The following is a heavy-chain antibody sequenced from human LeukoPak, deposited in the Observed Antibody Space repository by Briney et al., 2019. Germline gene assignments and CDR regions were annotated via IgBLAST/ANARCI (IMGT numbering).Heavy chain of an antibody. V-gene: IGHV3-21*01. Sequence: GGSLRLSCAASGFTVSSNYMSWVRQAPGKGLEWVSSISSSSSYIYYADSVKGRFTISRDNAKNSLYLQMNSLRAEDTAVYYCARWQQLAGSDYWGQGTLVTVSS. CDR2: ISSSSSYI. CDR3: ARWQQLAGSDY. CDR1: GFTVSSNY. J-gene: IGHJ4*02. D-gene: IGHD6-13*01.